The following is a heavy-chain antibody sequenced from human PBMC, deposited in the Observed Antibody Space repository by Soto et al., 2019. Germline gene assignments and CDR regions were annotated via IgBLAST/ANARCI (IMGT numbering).Heavy chain of an antibody. J-gene: IGHJ5*02. Sequence: KTSETLSLTCAVYGASLSDNYCNWLRQPPGKGLEWIGEINHSGNTNYNPSLRSRVTISIDTSKNQLSLNLRSVSAADTAVYFCARSDDSTSYPLDLWGPGTLVTVSS. CDR2: INHSGNT. CDR3: ARSDDSTSYPLDL. D-gene: IGHD4-4*01. V-gene: IGHV4-34*01. CDR1: GASLSDNY.